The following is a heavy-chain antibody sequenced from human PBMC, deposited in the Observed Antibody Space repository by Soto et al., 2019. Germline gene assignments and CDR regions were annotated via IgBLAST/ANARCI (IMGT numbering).Heavy chain of an antibody. CDR3: AKGSVAYYYYGMDV. J-gene: IGHJ6*02. CDR2: ISYDGSNK. V-gene: IGHV3-30*18. CDR1: GFTFSSYG. D-gene: IGHD6-19*01. Sequence: QVQLVESGGGVVQPGRSLRLSCAASGFTFSSYGMHWVRQAPGKGLEWEAVISYDGSNKYYADSVKGRFTISRDNSKNTLYLQMNSLRAEDTAVYYCAKGSVAYYYYGMDVWGQGTTVTVSS.